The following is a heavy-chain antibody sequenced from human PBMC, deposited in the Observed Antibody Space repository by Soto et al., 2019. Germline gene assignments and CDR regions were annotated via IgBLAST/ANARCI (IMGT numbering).Heavy chain of an antibody. D-gene: IGHD3-10*01. CDR2: IIPIFGTA. V-gene: IGHV1-69*05. CDR1: GGTFSSYA. J-gene: IGHJ6*02. Sequence: QVQLVQSGAEVKKPGSSVKVSCKASGGTFSSYAISWVRQAPGQGLEWMGGIIPIFGTANYAQKFQGRVTITHDQSRRTDYMELSSLRSQDTAVYYCARAVSYGSGATTNYCYYGMDVWGQGTAVTVSS. CDR3: ARAVSYGSGATTNYCYYGMDV.